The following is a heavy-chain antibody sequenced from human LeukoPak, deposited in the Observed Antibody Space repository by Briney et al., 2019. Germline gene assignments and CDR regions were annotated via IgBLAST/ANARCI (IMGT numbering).Heavy chain of an antibody. D-gene: IGHD3-9*01. V-gene: IGHV3-30*03. CDR2: ISYDGSNK. Sequence: GRSLRLSCAASGFTFSSYGMHWVRQAPGKGLEWVAVISYDGSNKYYADSVKGRFTISRDNSKNTLYLQMNSLRAEDTAVYYCAREETYYDILTGYYTSRYFDYWGQGTLVTVSS. CDR3: AREETYYDILTGYYTSRYFDY. CDR1: GFTFSSYG. J-gene: IGHJ4*02.